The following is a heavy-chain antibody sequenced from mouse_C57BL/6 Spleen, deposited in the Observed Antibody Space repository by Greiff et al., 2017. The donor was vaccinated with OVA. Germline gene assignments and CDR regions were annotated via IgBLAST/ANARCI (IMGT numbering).Heavy chain of an antibody. J-gene: IGHJ1*03. V-gene: IGHV14-3*01. CDR3: AREVYYGSSPGYFDV. Sequence: VQLKESVAELVRPGASVKLSCTASGFNIKNTYMHWVKQRPEQGLEWIGRIDPANGNTKYAPKFQGKATITADTSSNTAYLQLSSLTSEDTAIYYCAREVYYGSSPGYFDVWGTGTTVTVSS. D-gene: IGHD1-1*01. CDR2: IDPANGNT. CDR1: GFNIKNTY.